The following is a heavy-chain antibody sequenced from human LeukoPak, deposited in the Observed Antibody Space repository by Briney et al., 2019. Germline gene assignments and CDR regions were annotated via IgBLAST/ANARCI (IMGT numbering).Heavy chain of an antibody. CDR2: ISRSGGTI. J-gene: IGHJ4*02. Sequence: GGSLRLSCAASGFIFSDYYMSWIRQAPGKGLEWLSYISRSGGTIYYADSVQGRFTISRDNAKNSLYLQMNSLRAEDTAVYYCARGGPGYTGYETLWGQGTLVTVSS. CDR1: GFIFSDYY. CDR3: ARGGPGYTGYETL. V-gene: IGHV3-11*01. D-gene: IGHD5-12*01.